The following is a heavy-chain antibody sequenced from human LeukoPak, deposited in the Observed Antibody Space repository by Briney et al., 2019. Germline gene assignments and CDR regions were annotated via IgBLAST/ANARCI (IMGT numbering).Heavy chain of an antibody. CDR1: GFTFSSYG. CDR2: ISYDGSNK. Sequence: GGSLRLSCAASGFTFSSYGMHWVRQAPGKGLEWMAVISYDGSNKYYADSVKGRFTISRDNSKNTLYLQMNSLRAEDTAVYYCAKKQQQLAVDYWGQGTLVTVSS. D-gene: IGHD6-13*01. CDR3: AKKQQQLAVDY. V-gene: IGHV3-30*18. J-gene: IGHJ4*02.